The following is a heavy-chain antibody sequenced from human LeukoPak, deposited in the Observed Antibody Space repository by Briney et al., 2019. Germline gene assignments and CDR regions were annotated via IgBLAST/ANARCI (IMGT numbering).Heavy chain of an antibody. CDR3: AREQYSSGWRPFDY. J-gene: IGHJ4*02. CDR1: GFTFRSYA. CDR2: ISNDGSNK. Sequence: PGGSLRLSCAASGFTFRSYAMHWVRQAPGKGLEWVAVISNDGSNKYYADSVKGRFTISRDNAKNTLYLEMNSLRAEDTAVYYCAREQYSSGWRPFDYWGQGILVTVSS. D-gene: IGHD6-19*01. V-gene: IGHV3-30*04.